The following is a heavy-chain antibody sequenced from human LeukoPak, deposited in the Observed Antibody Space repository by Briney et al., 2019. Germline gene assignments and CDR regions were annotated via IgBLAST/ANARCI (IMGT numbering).Heavy chain of an antibody. CDR3: AIGYSGYHE. Sequence: PSETLSLTCAVYGGSFSGHYWSWIRQPPGKGLEWIGEINHSGSTNYNPSLKSRVTISVDTSKNQFSLKLSSVTAADTAVYYCAIGYSGYHEWGQGTLVTVSS. D-gene: IGHD5-12*01. CDR1: GGSFSGHY. V-gene: IGHV4-34*01. J-gene: IGHJ4*02. CDR2: INHSGST.